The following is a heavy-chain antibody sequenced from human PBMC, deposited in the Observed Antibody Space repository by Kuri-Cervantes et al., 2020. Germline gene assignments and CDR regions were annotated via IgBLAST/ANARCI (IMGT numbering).Heavy chain of an antibody. CDR2: IYHSGST. CDR3: ASLRITMVRGVIGAQYNWFDP. V-gene: IGHV4-38-2*02. J-gene: IGHJ5*02. CDR1: GYSISSGYY. D-gene: IGHD3-10*01. Sequence: SETLSLTCTVSGYSISSGYYWGWIRQPPGKGLEWIGSIYHSGSTYYNPSLKSRVTISVDTSKNQFSLKLSSVTAADTAVYYCASLRITMVRGVIGAQYNWFDPWGQGTLVTVSS.